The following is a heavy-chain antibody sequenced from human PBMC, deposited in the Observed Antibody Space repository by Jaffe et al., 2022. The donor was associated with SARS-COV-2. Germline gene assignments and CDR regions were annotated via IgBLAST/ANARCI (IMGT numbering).Heavy chain of an antibody. CDR1: GGSISSSDYY. V-gene: IGHV4-39*01. J-gene: IGHJ4*02. D-gene: IGHD4-17*01. Sequence: HLQLQESGPRLVKPSETLSLTCAVSGGSISSSDYYWGWVRQPPGKGLEWVASVYSRGTTFYNPSLKSRVTISLDTSRTQFSLKMGSVTAADTAVYYCVRQGIYGDFGRCDSWGQGTLVTVSS. CDR2: VYSRGTT. CDR3: VRQGIYGDFGRCDS.